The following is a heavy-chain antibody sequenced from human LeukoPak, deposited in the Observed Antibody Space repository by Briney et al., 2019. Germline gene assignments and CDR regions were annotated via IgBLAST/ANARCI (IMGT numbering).Heavy chain of an antibody. CDR1: GFTFSSYG. J-gene: IGHJ2*01. CDR2: IWYDGSNK. D-gene: IGHD1-26*01. V-gene: IGHV3-33*01. CDR3: ARDWIVGATAHL. Sequence: PGGSLRLSCAASGFTFSSYGMHWVRRAPGKGLEWVAVIWYDGSNKYYADSVKGRFTISRDNSKNTLYLQMNSLRAEDTAVYYCARDWIVGATAHLWGRGTLVTVSS.